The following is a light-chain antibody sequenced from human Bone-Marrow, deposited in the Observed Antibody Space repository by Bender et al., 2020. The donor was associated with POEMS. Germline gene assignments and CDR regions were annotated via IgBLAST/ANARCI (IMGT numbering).Light chain of an antibody. CDR1: SSDIGGDSF. CDR3: SSNSRSSTLML. CDR2: DAS. Sequence: QSALTQPASVSGSPGQSITISCTGSSSDIGGDSFVSWYQQHPDKAPKLLIYDASHRPSGVSNRFSGSKSGNTASLSISGLQAEDEADYYCSSNSRSSTLMLFGGGTKLTVL. V-gene: IGLV2-14*03. J-gene: IGLJ2*01.